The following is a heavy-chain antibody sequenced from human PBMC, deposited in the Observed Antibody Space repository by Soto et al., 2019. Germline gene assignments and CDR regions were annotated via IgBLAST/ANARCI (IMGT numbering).Heavy chain of an antibody. J-gene: IGHJ4*02. CDR2: ILNDASGH. CDR1: GFTFSRHG. Sequence: QVQLVESGGGVVQPGTSLRLSCAASGFTFSRHGMHWVRQTPGKGLEWLAVILNDASGHWYADSVKGRFTISRDNFENTLCLQMNGVRLEDTAMYYCARDDDYPDNRFDYWGQGTLVTVSS. CDR3: ARDDDYPDNRFDY. D-gene: IGHD4-17*01. V-gene: IGHV3-33*01.